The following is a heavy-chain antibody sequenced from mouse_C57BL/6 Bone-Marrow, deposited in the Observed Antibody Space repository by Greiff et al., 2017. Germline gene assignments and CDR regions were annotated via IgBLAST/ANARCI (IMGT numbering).Heavy chain of an antibody. V-gene: IGHV5-6*01. CDR3: ARPGVAYFDY. J-gene: IGHJ2*01. Sequence: EVQVVESGGDLVKPGGSLKLSCAASGFTFSSYGMSWVRQTPDKRLEWVATISSGGSYTYYPDSVKGRFTISRDNAKNTLYLQMSSLKSEDTAMYYCARPGVAYFDYWGQGTTLTVSS. CDR2: ISSGGSYT. CDR1: GFTFSSYG.